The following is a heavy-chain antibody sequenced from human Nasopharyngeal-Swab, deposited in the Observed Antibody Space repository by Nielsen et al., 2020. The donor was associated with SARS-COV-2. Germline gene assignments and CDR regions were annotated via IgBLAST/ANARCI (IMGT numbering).Heavy chain of an antibody. CDR2: IYHSGST. V-gene: IGHV4-4*02. Sequence: SETLSLTCAVSGGSISSSNWWSWVRQPPGKGLEWIGEIYHSGSTNYNPSLTSRVTISVDKSKNQFSLKLRSVTAADTAVSYCARHMLGGPTAFDIWGQGTVVTVSS. CDR3: ARHMLGGPTAFDI. J-gene: IGHJ3*02. D-gene: IGHD2-8*01. CDR1: GGSISSSNW.